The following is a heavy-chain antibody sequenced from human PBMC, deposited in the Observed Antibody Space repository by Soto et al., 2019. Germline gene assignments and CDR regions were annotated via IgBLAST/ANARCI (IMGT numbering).Heavy chain of an antibody. CDR2: ISRRGETI. CDR3: ASRNLADCSGTSCLYYFDY. D-gene: IGHD2-2*01. V-gene: IGHV3-48*02. J-gene: IGHJ4*02. Sequence: GGSLRLSCAASGFTFSGFTMNWVRQAPWRGLEWVSYISRRGETIYYADSVKGRFTISRDNAENSLYLQMNSLRDEDTAVYYCASRNLADCSGTSCLYYFDYWGQGTLVTVSS. CDR1: GFTFSGFT.